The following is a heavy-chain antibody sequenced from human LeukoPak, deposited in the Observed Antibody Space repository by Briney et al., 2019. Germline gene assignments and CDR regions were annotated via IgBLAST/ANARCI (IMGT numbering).Heavy chain of an antibody. V-gene: IGHV3-48*03. Sequence: GGSLRLSCAASGFTFSSYEMNWVRQAPGKGLEWVPYISSSGSTIYYADSVKGRFTISRDNAKNSLYLQMNSLRAEDTAVYYCARHSGWYYYYYMDVWGKGTTVTVSS. CDR2: ISSSGSTI. J-gene: IGHJ6*03. CDR1: GFTFSSYE. D-gene: IGHD6-19*01. CDR3: ARHSGWYYYYYMDV.